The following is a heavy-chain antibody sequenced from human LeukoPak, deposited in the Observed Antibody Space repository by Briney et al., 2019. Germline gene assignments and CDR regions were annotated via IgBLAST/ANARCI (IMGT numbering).Heavy chain of an antibody. D-gene: IGHD5-18*01. CDR1: GFTFSSFG. V-gene: IGHV3-30*03. CDR2: TPNDRRNN. CDR3: ARGRAAMDDYYYYYYMDV. J-gene: IGHJ6*03. Sequence: GGSLRLSCAASGFTFSSFGMHWVRQAPDKGLEWVAVTPNDRRNNYYAESVKGRFTISRDNTKNSLYLQMNSLRAEDTAVYYCARGRAAMDDYYYYYYMDVWGKGTTVTVSS.